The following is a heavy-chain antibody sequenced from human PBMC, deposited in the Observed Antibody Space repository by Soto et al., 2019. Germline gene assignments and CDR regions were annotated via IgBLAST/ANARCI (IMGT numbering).Heavy chain of an antibody. Sequence: QVQLVESGGGLVKPGGSLRLACAASGFTFSDYYMTWIRQAPGKGLEWVSYISSRSTYTNYADSVRGRFTISRDNAKKTLYLAMNSLRAEDTAVYYCARGNYGWYLGDFDYWGQGTLVTVSS. CDR2: ISSRSTYT. D-gene: IGHD6-19*01. J-gene: IGHJ4*02. CDR1: GFTFSDYY. CDR3: ARGNYGWYLGDFDY. V-gene: IGHV3-11*05.